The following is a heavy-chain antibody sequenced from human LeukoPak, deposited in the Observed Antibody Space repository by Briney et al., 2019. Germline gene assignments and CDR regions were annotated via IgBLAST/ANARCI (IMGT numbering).Heavy chain of an antibody. CDR3: ARQTAVAGNFDY. CDR1: GGSISSGGYY. J-gene: IGHJ4*02. V-gene: IGHV4-30-2*01. D-gene: IGHD6-19*01. Sequence: SQTLSLTCTVSGGSISSGGYYWSWIRQPPGKGLEWIGYIYHSGTTYDNPSLKSRVTMSVDRSKNRFSLKLSSVTAADTAVYYCARQTAVAGNFDYWGQGTLVTVSS. CDR2: IYHSGTT.